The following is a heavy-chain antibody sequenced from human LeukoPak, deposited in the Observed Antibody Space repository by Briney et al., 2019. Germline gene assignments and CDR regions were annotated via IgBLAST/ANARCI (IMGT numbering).Heavy chain of an antibody. D-gene: IGHD6-13*01. CDR2: IIPIFGTA. CDR1: GGTFSSYA. CDR3: ARGRGEGPRQLVFFVGPYYYYYMDV. J-gene: IGHJ6*03. Sequence: GASVKVSCKASGGTFSSYAISWVRQAPGQGLEWMGGIIPIFGTANYAQKFQGRVTITADESTSTAYMELSSLRSEDTAVYYCARGRGEGPRQLVFFVGPYYYYYMDVWGKGTTVTVSS. V-gene: IGHV1-69*13.